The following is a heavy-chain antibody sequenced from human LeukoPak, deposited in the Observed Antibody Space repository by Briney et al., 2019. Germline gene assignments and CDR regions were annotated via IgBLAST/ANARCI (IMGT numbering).Heavy chain of an antibody. Sequence: ASVKVSCKASGYTFTSYGISWVRQAPGQGLEWMGWISAYNGNTNYAQKLQGRVTITRDTSASTAYMELSSLRSEDTAVYYCARDGRSGPAWYYYCMDVWGKGTTVTVSS. CDR1: GYTFTSYG. J-gene: IGHJ6*04. V-gene: IGHV1-18*04. CDR3: ARDGRSGPAWYYYCMDV. CDR2: ISAYNGNT. D-gene: IGHD6-19*01.